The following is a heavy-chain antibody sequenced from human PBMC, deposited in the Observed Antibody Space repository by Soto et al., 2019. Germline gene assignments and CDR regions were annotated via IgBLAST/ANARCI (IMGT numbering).Heavy chain of an antibody. CDR1: GYTFTSYG. V-gene: IGHV1-18*01. D-gene: IGHD4-17*01. CDR3: ASGITTGYNWFDP. J-gene: IGHJ5*02. CDR2: ISAYNGNT. Sequence: ASVKVSCKASGYTFTSYGICWVRQAPGQGLEWMGWISAYNGNTNYAQKLQGRVTMTTDTSASTAYMELSSLRSDDTAVYYCASGITTGYNWFDPWGQGTLVTVSS.